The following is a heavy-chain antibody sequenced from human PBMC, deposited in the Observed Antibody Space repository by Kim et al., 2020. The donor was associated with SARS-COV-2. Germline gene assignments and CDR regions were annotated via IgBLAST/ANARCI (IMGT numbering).Heavy chain of an antibody. D-gene: IGHD1-26*01. Sequence: SETLSLTCTVSGGSISSYYWSWIRQPPGKGLEWIGYIYYSGSTNYNPSLKSRATISVDTPKNQFSLKLSSVTAADTAVYYFARGASWEERYDYWGQGTL. CDR3: ARGASWEERYDY. V-gene: IGHV4-59*01. J-gene: IGHJ4*02. CDR1: GGSISSYY. CDR2: IYYSGST.